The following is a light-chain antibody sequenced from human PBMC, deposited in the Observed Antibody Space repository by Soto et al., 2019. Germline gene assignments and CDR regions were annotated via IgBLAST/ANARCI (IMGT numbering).Light chain of an antibody. CDR2: EDN. Sequence: NFMLTQPHSVSESPGKTVTISCTRSGGSIASGYVQWYRQRPGSAPTTVIYEDNQRPSGVPDRFSGSIDSSSNFASLTISGLQTEDEADYYCQSYHSSYPYVFGTGTKLTVL. V-gene: IGLV6-57*03. CDR1: GGSIASGY. CDR3: QSYHSSYPYV. J-gene: IGLJ1*01.